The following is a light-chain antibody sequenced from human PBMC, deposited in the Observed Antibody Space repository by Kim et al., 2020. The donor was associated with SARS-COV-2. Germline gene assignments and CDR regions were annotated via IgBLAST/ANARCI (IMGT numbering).Light chain of an antibody. Sequence: GQRVTISCSGSSSNIGNNIVYSYQQHQGAAPTLLIIRNNQRPSGVPDRFSGSKSGTSASLAISGVRSEDEADYYCAAWDDSLSGVVFGGGTQLTVL. J-gene: IGLJ2*01. V-gene: IGLV1-47*01. CDR2: RNN. CDR1: SSNIGNNI. CDR3: AAWDDSLSGVV.